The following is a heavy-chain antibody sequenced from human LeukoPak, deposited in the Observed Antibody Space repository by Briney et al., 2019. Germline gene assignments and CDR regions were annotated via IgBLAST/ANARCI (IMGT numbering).Heavy chain of an antibody. Sequence: GGSLRVSCAASGLTLNNYAMSWVRQALGKGLEWVSAISGSGGTTYYADSVKGRFTISRDNSKNTLYLQINSLRAEDTAVYYCAKRGLRLAPDFDYWGQGTLVTVSS. CDR2: ISGSGGTT. D-gene: IGHD5/OR15-5a*01. J-gene: IGHJ4*02. V-gene: IGHV3-23*01. CDR1: GLTLNNYA. CDR3: AKRGLRLAPDFDY.